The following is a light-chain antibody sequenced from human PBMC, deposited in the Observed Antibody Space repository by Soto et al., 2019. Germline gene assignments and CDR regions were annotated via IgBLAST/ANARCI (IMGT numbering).Light chain of an antibody. CDR3: QQSYSSTWT. Sequence: DIQMTQSPSSLSASVGDRVTITCRASQGMSTYLNWYQQKPGKAPKLLIYAASSLQSGVQSRFSGSGSQTDCTLTISSLQPEHCATYCCQQSYSSTWTVGQGTKVDIK. V-gene: IGKV1-39*01. CDR2: AAS. J-gene: IGKJ1*01. CDR1: QGMSTY.